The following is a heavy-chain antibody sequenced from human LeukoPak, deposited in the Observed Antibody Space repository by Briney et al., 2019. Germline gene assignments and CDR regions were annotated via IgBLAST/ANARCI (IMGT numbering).Heavy chain of an antibody. CDR3: ARDERYCSDASCYSGENWFDP. D-gene: IGHD2-15*01. V-gene: IGHV1-2*02. CDR1: GYTFTSYG. J-gene: IGHJ5*02. Sequence: ASVKVSCKASGYTFTSYGISWVRQAPGQGLEWMGWINPNSGGTNYAQKFQGRVTMTRDTSISTAYMELSRLRSDDTAVYYCARDERYCSDASCYSGENWFDPWGQGTLVTVSS. CDR2: INPNSGGT.